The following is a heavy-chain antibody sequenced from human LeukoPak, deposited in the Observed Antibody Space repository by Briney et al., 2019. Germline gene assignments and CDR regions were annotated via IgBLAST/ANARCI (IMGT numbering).Heavy chain of an antibody. J-gene: IGHJ5*02. D-gene: IGHD1-26*01. V-gene: IGHV4-4*02. CDR3: ARSSGIDP. CDR2: IYHSGST. CDR1: GGSISSSNW. Sequence: PSETLSLTCAVSGGSISSSNWWSWVRQPPGKGLEWIGEIYHSGSTYYNPSLKSRVTISVDTSKNQFSLKLSSVTAADTAVYYCARSSGIDPWGQGTLVTVSS.